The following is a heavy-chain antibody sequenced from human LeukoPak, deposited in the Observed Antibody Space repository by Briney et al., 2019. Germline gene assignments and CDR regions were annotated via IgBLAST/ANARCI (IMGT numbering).Heavy chain of an antibody. V-gene: IGHV4-39*01. D-gene: IGHD6-19*01. Sequence: PSGTLSLTCTVSVGSISKNSYYWGWIRQPPGKGLEWIGNIYHIGSSFYNPSLKSRVTMSVDTSKNQFSLKLTSLTAADTAVYFCARYTSGWSGGFDDWGQGTLVTVSS. CDR3: ARYTSGWSGGFDD. CDR2: IYHIGSS. J-gene: IGHJ4*02. CDR1: VGSISKNSYY.